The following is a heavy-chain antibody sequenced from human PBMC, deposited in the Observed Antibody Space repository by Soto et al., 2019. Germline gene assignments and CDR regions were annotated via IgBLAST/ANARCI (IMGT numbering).Heavy chain of an antibody. CDR2: INSGSST. D-gene: IGHD2-2*01. CDR3: GAHNIAVVPAAAFDY. J-gene: IGHJ4*02. Sequence: EVQLLQSGGGLVQPGGSLRVSCAASGFSVNNYYMSWVRQAPGKGLEWVSTINSGSSTFYADSVTGRFIISRDNSKNMLFIQMESLRAEDTAVYYCGAHNIAVVPAAAFDYWGQGTLVTVSS. V-gene: IGHV3-66*01. CDR1: GFSVNNYY.